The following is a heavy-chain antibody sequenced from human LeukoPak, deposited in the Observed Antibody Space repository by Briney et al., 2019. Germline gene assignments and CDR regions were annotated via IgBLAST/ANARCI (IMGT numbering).Heavy chain of an antibody. CDR1: GGTFSNHA. V-gene: IGHV1-69*13. CDR3: ASGACSRTSCYSLDY. J-gene: IGHJ4*02. D-gene: IGHD2-2*01. CDR2: IIPIFDSA. Sequence: SVKVSCMASGGTFSNHAISWVRQAPGQGLEWMGGIIPIFDSAGYARKFQDRITIIADGSTNTAYMELYSLRPEDTAVYYCASGACSRTSCYSLDYWGQGTLVTVPS.